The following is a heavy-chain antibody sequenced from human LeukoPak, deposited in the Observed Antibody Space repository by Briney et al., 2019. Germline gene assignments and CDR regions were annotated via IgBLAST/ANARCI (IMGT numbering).Heavy chain of an antibody. J-gene: IGHJ6*03. D-gene: IGHD3-3*01. CDR3: AGVLYYDFWSGYYPYYYYYYMDV. CDR1: GGSISSYY. Sequence: SETLSLTCTVSGGSISSYYWSWIRQPPGKGLEWIGEINHSGSTNYNPSLKSRVTISVDTSKNQFSLKLSSVTAADTTVYYCAGVLYYDFWSGYYPYYYYYYMDVWGKGTTVTVSS. CDR2: INHSGST. V-gene: IGHV4-34*01.